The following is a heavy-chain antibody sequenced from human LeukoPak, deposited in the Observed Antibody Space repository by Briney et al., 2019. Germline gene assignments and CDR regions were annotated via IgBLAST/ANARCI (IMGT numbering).Heavy chain of an antibody. CDR3: AKVMPLYQLQWGLYDY. Sequence: GGSLRLSCAASGFTFSSFAMSWVRQAPGKGLEWVSGISASGVSTYYADSVKGRFTISRDNSRNTLYLQMNSLRAEDTAVYYCAKVMPLYQLQWGLYDYWGQGTLVTVSS. J-gene: IGHJ4*02. CDR1: GFTFSSFA. V-gene: IGHV3-23*01. D-gene: IGHD2-2*01. CDR2: ISASGVST.